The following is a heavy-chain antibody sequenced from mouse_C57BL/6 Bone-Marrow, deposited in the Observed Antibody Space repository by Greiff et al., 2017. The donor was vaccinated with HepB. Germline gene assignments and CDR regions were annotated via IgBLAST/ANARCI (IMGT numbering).Heavy chain of an antibody. V-gene: IGHV1-55*01. CDR2: IYPGSGST. CDR3: AGEGSNYDYYAMDY. J-gene: IGHJ4*01. Sequence: QVQLQQPGAELVKPGASVKMSCKASGYTFTSYWITWVKQRPGQGLEWIGDIYPGSGSTNYNEKFKSKATLTVDTSSSTAYMQLSSLTSEDSAVYYCAGEGSNYDYYAMDYWGQGTSVTVSS. D-gene: IGHD2-5*01. CDR1: GYTFTSYW.